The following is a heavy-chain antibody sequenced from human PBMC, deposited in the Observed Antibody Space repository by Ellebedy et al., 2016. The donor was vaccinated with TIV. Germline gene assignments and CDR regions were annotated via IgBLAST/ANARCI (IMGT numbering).Heavy chain of an antibody. CDR1: GGSISTFY. CDR3: AAYYGGRFDY. D-gene: IGHD4-23*01. V-gene: IGHV4-59*01. Sequence: MPSETLSLTCNVSGGSISTFYWSWIRQPPGKGLEFIGYIYYIGITNYNPSLESRVAISLDTSENQFSLRLSSVTAADTAVYYCAAYYGGRFDYWGQGTLVTVSS. CDR2: IYYIGIT. J-gene: IGHJ4*02.